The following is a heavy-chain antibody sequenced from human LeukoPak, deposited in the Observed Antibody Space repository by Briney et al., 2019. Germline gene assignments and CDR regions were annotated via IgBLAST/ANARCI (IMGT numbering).Heavy chain of an antibody. CDR3: ARYGTYYYYYYMDV. J-gene: IGHJ6*03. D-gene: IGHD4-17*01. Sequence: PSETLSLTCAVYGGSFSGHYWSWIRQPTGKGLEWIGEFKHRGGANYNPSLKSRVTRSVDTSKNQFSLNLTSVTAAETAVYYCARYGTYYYYYYMDVWGKGTTVTVSS. V-gene: IGHV4-34*01. CDR1: GGSFSGHY. CDR2: FKHRGGA.